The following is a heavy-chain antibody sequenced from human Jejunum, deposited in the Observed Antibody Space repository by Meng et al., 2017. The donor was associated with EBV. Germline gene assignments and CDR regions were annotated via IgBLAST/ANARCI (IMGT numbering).Heavy chain of an antibody. J-gene: IGHJ4*02. CDR2: ISNSGGNT. D-gene: IGHD6-13*01. V-gene: IGHV3-23*01. CDR1: GFTFSDYA. Sequence: EVELLGFGGGLVQPGGSLRVSCGASGFTFSDYARGWVRQAPRKGLEWVSTISNSGGNTHYADSVKGRFTISRDNSKNTLYLQMNSLRAEDTAVYYCAKLSIAGAGYFDYWGQGTLVTVSS. CDR3: AKLSIAGAGYFDY.